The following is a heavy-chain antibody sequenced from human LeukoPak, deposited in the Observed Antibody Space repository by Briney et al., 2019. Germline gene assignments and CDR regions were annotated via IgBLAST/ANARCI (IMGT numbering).Heavy chain of an antibody. Sequence: SETLSLTCAVYGGSFSGYYWSWIRQPPGKWLEWNGEINHSASTSYNPSLKSQVTISVDTSKNQFSLKLSSVSAADTAVYYCARARSAWFDPWGQGTLVTVSS. V-gene: IGHV4-34*01. CDR3: ARARSAWFDP. D-gene: IGHD6-25*01. CDR1: GGSFSGYY. CDR2: INHSAST. J-gene: IGHJ5*02.